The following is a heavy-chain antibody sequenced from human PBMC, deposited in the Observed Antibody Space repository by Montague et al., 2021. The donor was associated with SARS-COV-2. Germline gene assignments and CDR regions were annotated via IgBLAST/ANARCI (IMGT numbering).Heavy chain of an antibody. V-gene: IGHV4-31*03. J-gene: IGHJ6*02. CDR1: GGSIGSGGYY. Sequence: TLSLTCTVSGGSIGSGGYYWSWLRQHPGKDLKWNVYIYYSRSTYYNPSLKSRVTISTYTSKNQFSLKLRSVTAADTAVYYCARDIFQRTPDTTMGYYYYYGMDVWGQGTTVTVSS. CDR2: IYYSRST. D-gene: IGHD5-18*01. CDR3: ARDIFQRTPDTTMGYYYYYGMDV.